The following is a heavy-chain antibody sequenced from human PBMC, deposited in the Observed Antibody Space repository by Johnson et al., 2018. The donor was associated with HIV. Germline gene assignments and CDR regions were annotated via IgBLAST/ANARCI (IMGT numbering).Heavy chain of an antibody. Sequence: EVQLVESGGGLVEPGGSLRLSCAASGFTFSSYWMSWVRQAPGKGLEWVANIKQDGSEKYYEDSVKGRFTISRDNSKNTLYLQMNSLRTEDTGMYYCAKIITGTTYDALDLWGQGTMVTVSS. D-gene: IGHD1-20*01. CDR3: AKIITGTTYDALDL. J-gene: IGHJ3*01. V-gene: IGHV3-7*02. CDR1: GFTFSSYW. CDR2: IKQDGSEK.